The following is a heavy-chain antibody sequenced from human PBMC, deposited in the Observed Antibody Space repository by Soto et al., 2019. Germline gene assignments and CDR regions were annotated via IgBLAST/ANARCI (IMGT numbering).Heavy chain of an antibody. CDR2: IYYSGST. CDR3: ARGRSGSYSRAAFDI. J-gene: IGHJ3*02. V-gene: IGHV4-59*01. D-gene: IGHD1-26*01. Sequence: SETLSLTCTVSGGSISSYYWSWIRQPPGKGLEWIGYIYYSGSTNWNPSLKSRVTISVDTSKNQFSLKLSSVTAADTAVYYCARGRSGSYSRAAFDIWGQGTMVTV. CDR1: GGSISSYY.